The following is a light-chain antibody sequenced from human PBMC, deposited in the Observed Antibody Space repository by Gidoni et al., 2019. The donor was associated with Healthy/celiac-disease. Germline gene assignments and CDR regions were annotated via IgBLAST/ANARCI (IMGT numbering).Light chain of an antibody. J-gene: IGKJ5*01. CDR2: LGS. CDR1: QSLLHSNGYNY. V-gene: IGKV2-28*01. Sequence: DSVMTQSPLYLPVTPGEPASISCRSSQSLLHSNGYNYLDWYLQKPGQSPQLLIYLGSNRASGVPDRFSGRGSGTDFPLNISRVEAEYVVVYYCMQALQTPITFGQGTRLEIK. CDR3: MQALQTPIT.